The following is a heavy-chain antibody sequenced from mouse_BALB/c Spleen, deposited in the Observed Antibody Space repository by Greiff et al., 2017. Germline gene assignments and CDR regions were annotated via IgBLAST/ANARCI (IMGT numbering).Heavy chain of an antibody. J-gene: IGHJ2*01. CDR3: ANWDYFDY. D-gene: IGHD4-1*01. CDR1: GFNIKDTY. V-gene: IGHV14-3*02. CDR2: IDPANGNT. Sequence: VQLQQSGAELVKPGASVKLSCTASGFNIKDTYMHWVKQRPEQGLEWIGRIDPANGNTKYDPKFQGKATITADISSNTAYLQLSSLTSEDTAVYYCANWDYFDYWGQGTTLTVSA.